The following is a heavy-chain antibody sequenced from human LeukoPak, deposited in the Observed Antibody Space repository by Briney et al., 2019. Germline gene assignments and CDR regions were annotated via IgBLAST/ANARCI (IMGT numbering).Heavy chain of an antibody. J-gene: IGHJ4*02. Sequence: PSETLSLTCAVYGGSFSGYYWSWIRQPPGKGLEWIGEINHSGSTNYNPSLKSRVTISVDTAKNQFSLKVTSVTAADTAVYYCARRGGSAWYPLDYWGQGTLVTVSS. CDR1: GGSFSGYY. CDR3: ARRGGSAWYPLDY. CDR2: INHSGST. V-gene: IGHV4-34*01. D-gene: IGHD6-19*01.